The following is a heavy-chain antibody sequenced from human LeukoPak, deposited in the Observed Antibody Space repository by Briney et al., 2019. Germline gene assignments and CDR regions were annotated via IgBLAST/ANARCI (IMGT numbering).Heavy chain of an antibody. CDR2: MNPNSANT. V-gene: IGHV1-8*01. Sequence: GASVKVSCKASGYTFTSYDINWVRQATGQGLEWMGWMNPNSANTGYAQKFQGRVTMTRDTSISTAYMELSSLTSADTAVYYCARGPSYGSGSYNIYGIDYWGQGTLVTVSS. J-gene: IGHJ4*02. D-gene: IGHD3-10*01. CDR3: ARGPSYGSGSYNIYGIDY. CDR1: GYTFTSYD.